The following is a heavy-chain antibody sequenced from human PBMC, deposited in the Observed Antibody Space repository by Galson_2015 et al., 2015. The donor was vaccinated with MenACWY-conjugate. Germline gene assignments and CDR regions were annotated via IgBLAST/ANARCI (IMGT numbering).Heavy chain of an antibody. CDR1: GYTFTSYA. D-gene: IGHD6-19*01. Sequence: SVKVSCKASGYTFTSYAMHWVRQAPGQRLEWMGWINAGNGNTKYSQKFQGRVTITRDTSASAAYMELSSLRSEDTAVYYCARDGRLGRNWFDPWGQGTLVTVSS. CDR2: INAGNGNT. V-gene: IGHV1-3*01. CDR3: ARDGRLGRNWFDP. J-gene: IGHJ5*02.